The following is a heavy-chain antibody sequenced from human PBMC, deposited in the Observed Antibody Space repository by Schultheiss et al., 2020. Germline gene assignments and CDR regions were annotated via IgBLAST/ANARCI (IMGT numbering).Heavy chain of an antibody. CDR3: ARDRLVYDYVWGSYRFSVAWAFDI. D-gene: IGHD3-16*02. Sequence: ASVKVSCKASGSTFTSYGISWVRQAPGQGLEWMGWISAYNGNTNYAQKLQGRVTMTTDTSTSTAYMELRSLRSDDTAVYYCARDRLVYDYVWGSYRFSVAWAFDIWGQGTMVTVSS. J-gene: IGHJ3*02. CDR1: GSTFTSYG. V-gene: IGHV1-18*01. CDR2: ISAYNGNT.